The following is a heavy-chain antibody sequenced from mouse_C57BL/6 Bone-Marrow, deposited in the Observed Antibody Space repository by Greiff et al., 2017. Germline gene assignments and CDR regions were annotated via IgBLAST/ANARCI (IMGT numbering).Heavy chain of an antibody. D-gene: IGHD1-1*01. CDR1: GYTFTSYW. CDR2: IYPGSGST. Sequence: QVQLQQPGAELVKPGASVKMSCKASGYTFTSYWITWVKQRPGQGLEWIGDIYPGSGSTNYNEKFKSKATLTVDTSSSTAYMQLSSLTSEDSAVYYCARWGYYGSSPMDYWGQGTSVTGSS. CDR3: ARWGYYGSSPMDY. V-gene: IGHV1-55*01. J-gene: IGHJ4*01.